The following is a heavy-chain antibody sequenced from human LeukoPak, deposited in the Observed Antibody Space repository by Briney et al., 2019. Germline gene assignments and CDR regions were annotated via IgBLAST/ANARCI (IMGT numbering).Heavy chain of an antibody. J-gene: IGHJ4*02. CDR2: ILDNGIT. D-gene: IGHD1-26*01. CDR1: GLSVSSTY. V-gene: IGHV3-53*01. Sequence: PGGSLRLSCAVSGLSVSSTYMTWVRQAPGKGLRWGSVILDNGITTYADSVKGRFSISRDNSKSTVYLQMNSLSVDDTAAYYCVRDKGVGRTERFDSWGPGTLVTVSS. CDR3: VRDKGVGRTERFDS.